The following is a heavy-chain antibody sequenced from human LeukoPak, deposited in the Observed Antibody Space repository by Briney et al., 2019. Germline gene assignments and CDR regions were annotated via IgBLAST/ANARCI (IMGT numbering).Heavy chain of an antibody. D-gene: IGHD6-6*01. CDR2: ISWDGGST. Sequence: GGSLRLSCAASGFTFDDYTMHWVPQAPGKGLEWVSLISWDGGSTYYADSVKGRFTISRDNSKNSLYLQMNSLRTEDTALYYCAKDTSIAARPGAFDIWGQGTMVTVSS. J-gene: IGHJ3*02. CDR3: AKDTSIAARPGAFDI. V-gene: IGHV3-43*01. CDR1: GFTFDDYT.